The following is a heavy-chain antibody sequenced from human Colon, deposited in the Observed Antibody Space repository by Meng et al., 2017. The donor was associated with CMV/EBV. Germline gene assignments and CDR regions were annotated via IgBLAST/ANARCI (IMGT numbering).Heavy chain of an antibody. CDR2: IRHKAAGYST. CDR3: TRDGGNYDFANL. CDR1: GFTLSDFY. D-gene: IGHD1-7*01. J-gene: IGHJ5*02. Sequence: GESLKISCAASGFTLSDFYMSWIRQAPGKGLEWVARIRHKAAGYSTEYGASVRGRFTVSRDDSKNSVYLQMNSLITEDTAVYYCTRDGGNYDFANLWGQGTLVTVSS. V-gene: IGHV3-72*01.